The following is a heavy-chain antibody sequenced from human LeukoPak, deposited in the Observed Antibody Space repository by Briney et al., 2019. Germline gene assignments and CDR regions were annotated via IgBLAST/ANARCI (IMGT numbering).Heavy chain of an antibody. Sequence: PSETLSLTCAVYGGSFSGYYWSWIRQPPGKGLEWIGEINHSGSTKYNPSLKNQVTISVDKSKNQFSLKLTSVTAADTAVYYCARVVGSGYLGYWGQGTLVTVSS. D-gene: IGHD3-22*01. J-gene: IGHJ4*02. CDR1: GGSFSGYY. CDR2: INHSGST. V-gene: IGHV4-34*01. CDR3: ARVVGSGYLGY.